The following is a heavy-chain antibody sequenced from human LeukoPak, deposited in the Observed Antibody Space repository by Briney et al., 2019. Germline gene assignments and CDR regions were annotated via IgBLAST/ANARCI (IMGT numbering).Heavy chain of an antibody. CDR3: ARGYNWNYVDYFDY. CDR2: IWYDGSNK. D-gene: IGHD1-7*01. V-gene: IGHV3-33*01. CDR1: GFTFSSYG. Sequence: GGSLRLSCAASGFTFSSYGMHWVRQAPGKGLEWVAAIWYDGSNKYYADSVKGRFTISRDNSKNTLYPQMNSLRAEDTAVYYCARGYNWNYVDYFDYWGQGTLVTVSS. J-gene: IGHJ4*02.